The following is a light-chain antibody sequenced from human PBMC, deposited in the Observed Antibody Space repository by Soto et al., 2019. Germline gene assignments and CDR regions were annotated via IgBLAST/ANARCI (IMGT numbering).Light chain of an antibody. CDR1: SSDVGGYNY. V-gene: IGLV2-14*01. CDR2: EVS. J-gene: IGLJ1*01. CDR3: SSYTSSSTLHV. Sequence: QSALTQPASVSGSPGQSITISCTGTSSDVGGYNYVSWYQQHPGKAPKLMIYEVSNRPSGVSNRFSGSKSGNTASLTISGLQADDEADYYCSSYTSSSTLHVFGTGTQLTVL.